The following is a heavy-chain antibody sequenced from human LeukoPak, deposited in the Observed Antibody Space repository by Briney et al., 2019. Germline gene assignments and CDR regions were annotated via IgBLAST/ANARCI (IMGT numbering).Heavy chain of an antibody. CDR1: GFTVSSNY. CDR2: IGISSSTI. CDR3: ARDSGYAFDI. Sequence: GGSLRLSCAASGFTVSSNYMNWVRQAPGKGLEWVSYIGISSSTIDYADSVKGRFTISRDNAKNSLYLQMNSLRAEDTAVYYCARDSGYAFDIWGQGTMVTVSS. V-gene: IGHV3-48*01. D-gene: IGHD1-26*01. J-gene: IGHJ3*02.